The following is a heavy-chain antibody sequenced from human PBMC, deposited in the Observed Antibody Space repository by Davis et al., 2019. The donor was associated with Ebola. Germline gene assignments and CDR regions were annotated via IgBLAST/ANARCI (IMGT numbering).Heavy chain of an antibody. D-gene: IGHD6-19*01. CDR2: ILYDGGNK. CDR3: ARDPDTSGYYSWFDP. Sequence: PGGSLRLSCAASGFTFSNYGMHWVRQAPGKGLEWVAYILYDGGNKYYADSVEGRFTISRDNSRNTLFLLMNSLRVEDTAVYYCARDPDTSGYYSWFDPWGQGTLVTVS. J-gene: IGHJ5*02. V-gene: IGHV3-30*02. CDR1: GFTFSNYG.